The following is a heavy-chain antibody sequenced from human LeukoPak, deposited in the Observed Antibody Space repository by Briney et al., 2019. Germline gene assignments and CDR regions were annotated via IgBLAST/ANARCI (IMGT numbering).Heavy chain of an antibody. V-gene: IGHV3-7*01. CDR2: IKQDGSEK. Sequence: PGGSLRLSCVASGFTFSSYWMSWVRQAPGKGLEWVANIKQDGSEKYYVDSVKGRFTISRDNAKNSLYLQMNSLRAEDTAVYYCAREQVEMAAYYMDVWGKGTTVTVSS. CDR3: AREQVEMAAYYMDV. J-gene: IGHJ6*03. CDR1: GFTFSSYW. D-gene: IGHD5-24*01.